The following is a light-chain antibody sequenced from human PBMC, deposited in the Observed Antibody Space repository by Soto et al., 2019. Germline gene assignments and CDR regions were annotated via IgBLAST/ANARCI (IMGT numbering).Light chain of an antibody. CDR1: TSDVGHYDY. J-gene: IGLJ1*01. V-gene: IGLV2-14*03. CDR2: DVS. Sequence: QSALAQPASVSGSPGQSITISCTGTTSDVGHYDYVSWFQQHPGKVPKLIIYDVSHWPSVVYERFSGSKSGNTATLTISGLQAEDEADYYCSSFTTSTTFVFGTGTKLTVL. CDR3: SSFTTSTTFV.